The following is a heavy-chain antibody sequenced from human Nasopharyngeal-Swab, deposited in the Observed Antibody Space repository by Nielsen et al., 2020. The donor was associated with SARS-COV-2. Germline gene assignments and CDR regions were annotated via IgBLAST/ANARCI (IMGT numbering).Heavy chain of an antibody. CDR2: IYYSGST. J-gene: IGHJ4*02. D-gene: IGHD5-18*01. Sequence: SETMSLTCTVSGGSISSYYWSWLRQPPGKGLEWIGYIYYSGSTNYNPSLKSRVTISVDTSKNQFSLKLSSVTAADTAVYYCARGIYSYGEDYFDYWGQGTLVTVSS. CDR3: ARGIYSYGEDYFDY. CDR1: GGSISSYY. V-gene: IGHV4-59*01.